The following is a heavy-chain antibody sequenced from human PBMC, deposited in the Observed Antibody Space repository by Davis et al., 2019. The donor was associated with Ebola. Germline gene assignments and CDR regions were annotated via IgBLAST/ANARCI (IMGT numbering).Heavy chain of an antibody. J-gene: IGHJ4*02. CDR3: ARDVGEQWLVGGYYFDY. CDR1: GDSVPRNSAA. Sequence: SQTLSLTCAISGDSVPRNSAACNWLTQSPSRGLEWLGRTYYRPEWYNDYAVSVKSRITINPDTSKNQFSLQLNSVTPEDTAVYYCARDVGEQWLVGGYYFDYWGQGTLVTVSS. CDR2: TYYRPEWYN. D-gene: IGHD6-19*01. V-gene: IGHV6-1*01.